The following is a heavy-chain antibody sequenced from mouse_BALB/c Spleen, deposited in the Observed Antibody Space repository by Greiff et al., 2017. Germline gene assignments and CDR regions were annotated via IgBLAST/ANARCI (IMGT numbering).Heavy chain of an antibody. CDR1: GYSITSGYY. V-gene: IGHV3-6*02. CDR3: AREGLRLYAMDY. CDR2: ISYDGSN. Sequence: DVQLQESGPGLVKPSQSLSLTCSVTGYSITSGYYWNWIRQFPGNKLEWMGYISYDGSNNYNPSLKNRISITRDTSKNQFFLKLNSVTTEDTATYYCAREGLRLYAMDYWGQGTSVTVSS. J-gene: IGHJ4*01. D-gene: IGHD2-2*01.